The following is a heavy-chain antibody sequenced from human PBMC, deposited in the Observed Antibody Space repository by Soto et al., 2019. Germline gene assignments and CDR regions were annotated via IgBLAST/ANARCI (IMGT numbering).Heavy chain of an antibody. J-gene: IGHJ6*02. V-gene: IGHV4-31*03. Sequence: TLSLTGTVAGGCVSSGGYYWSWIRQHPGKGLEWIGYIYYSGSTYYSPSLKSRVTISLDTSKNQFSLKVRSVTAADTAVYYCARARGAYYYYAVDVWGQGTTVTVSS. CDR3: ARARGAYYYYAVDV. CDR1: GGCVSSGGYY. D-gene: IGHD3-10*01. CDR2: IYYSGST.